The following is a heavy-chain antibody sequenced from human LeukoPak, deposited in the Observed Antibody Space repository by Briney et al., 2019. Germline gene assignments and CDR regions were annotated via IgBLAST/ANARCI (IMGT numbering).Heavy chain of an antibody. Sequence: ASVKDSCKASGNTFTGYYIHWVRQAPGQGLEWMGWINPNSGGTNYAQEFQGRVTMTRDTSISTAYMELRLRSDDTAVYYCARSRNSHDYGDYYFDCWGQGTLVTVSS. CDR3: ARSRNSHDYGDYYFDC. CDR2: INPNSGGT. CDR1: GNTFTGYY. V-gene: IGHV1-2*02. J-gene: IGHJ4*02. D-gene: IGHD4-17*01.